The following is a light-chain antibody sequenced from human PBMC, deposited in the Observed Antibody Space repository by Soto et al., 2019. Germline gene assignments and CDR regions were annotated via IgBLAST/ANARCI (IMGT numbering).Light chain of an antibody. J-gene: IGKJ4*01. Sequence: DIALTQSPATLSLSPGERATLSCRASQSVSNYLAWYQQKPGQAPRLLIHDASNRATGIPARVSGSGSGTDFTLTISSLQPEDFATYYCQQSYSTPLTFGGGTKVDIK. V-gene: IGKV3-11*01. CDR2: DAS. CDR1: QSVSNY. CDR3: QQSYSTPLT.